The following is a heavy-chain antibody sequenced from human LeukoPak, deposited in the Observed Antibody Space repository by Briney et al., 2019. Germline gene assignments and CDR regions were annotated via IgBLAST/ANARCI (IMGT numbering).Heavy chain of an antibody. V-gene: IGHV4-61*02. J-gene: IGHJ5*02. CDR1: GGSISSGSYY. D-gene: IGHD6-13*01. CDR2: IYTSGST. CDR3: AREAHSSSNNPPLTTNWFDP. Sequence: PSETLPLTCTVSGGSISSGSYYWSWIRQPAGKGLEWIGRIYTSGSTNYNPSLKSRVTISVDTSKNQFSLKLSSVTAADTAVYYCAREAHSSSNNPPLTTNWFDPWGQGTLVTVSS.